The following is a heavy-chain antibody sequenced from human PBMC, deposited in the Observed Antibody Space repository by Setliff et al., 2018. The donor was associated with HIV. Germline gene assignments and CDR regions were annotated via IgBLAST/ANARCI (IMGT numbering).Heavy chain of an antibody. Sequence: PSETLSLTCTVSGASVSSHYWTWIRQPAGKRLEWIGRVYPSDSVNYSPSFQSRVSMSIDTSKNQFSLTLTSVTAADTAVYYCARDVGEQLDVWGKGTTVTVSS. V-gene: IGHV4-4*07. J-gene: IGHJ6*04. CDR3: ARDVGEQLDV. CDR2: VYPSDSV. CDR1: GASVSSHY.